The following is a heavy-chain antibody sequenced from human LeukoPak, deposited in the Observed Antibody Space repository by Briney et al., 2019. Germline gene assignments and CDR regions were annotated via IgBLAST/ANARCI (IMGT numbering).Heavy chain of an antibody. V-gene: IGHV1-18*01. Sequence: ASVKVSCKASGYTFTSYGISWVRQAPGQGLEWMRWISAYNGNTNYAQKLQGRVTMTTDTSTSTAYMELRSLRSDDTAVYYCARGAGLLWFGELSLSYYYYYGMDVWGQGTTVTVSS. J-gene: IGHJ6*02. CDR1: GYTFTSYG. CDR2: ISAYNGNT. D-gene: IGHD3-10*01. CDR3: ARGAGLLWFGELSLSYYYYYGMDV.